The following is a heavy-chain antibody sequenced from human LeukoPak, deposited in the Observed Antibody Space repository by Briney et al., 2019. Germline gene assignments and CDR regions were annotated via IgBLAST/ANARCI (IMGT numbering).Heavy chain of an antibody. CDR1: GYTFTGYY. V-gene: IGHV1-46*01. CDR3: ARDMSSVLRFLEWSPRHSLDY. Sequence: ASVKVSCKASGYTFTGYYMHWVRQAPGQGLEWIGIINPSDGSTTYAQKFQGRVTMTRDMSTSTVYMELSSLRSEDTAVYYCARDMSSVLRFLEWSPRHSLDYWGQGTLVTVSS. D-gene: IGHD3-3*01. CDR2: INPSDGST. J-gene: IGHJ4*02.